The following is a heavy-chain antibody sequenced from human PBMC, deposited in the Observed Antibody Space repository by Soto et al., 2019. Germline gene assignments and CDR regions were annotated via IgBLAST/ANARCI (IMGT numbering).Heavy chain of an antibody. Sequence: SETLSLTCSVSGDSITNNKWWSWVRQPPGKGLEWIGEMHHSGSTYYNPSLKSRVTISVDTSKNQFSLKLSSVTAADTAVYYCARRDGGSYVDYWGQGTLVTVSS. V-gene: IGHV4-4*02. J-gene: IGHJ4*02. CDR1: GDSITNNKW. D-gene: IGHD1-26*01. CDR3: ARRDGGSYVDY. CDR2: MHHSGST.